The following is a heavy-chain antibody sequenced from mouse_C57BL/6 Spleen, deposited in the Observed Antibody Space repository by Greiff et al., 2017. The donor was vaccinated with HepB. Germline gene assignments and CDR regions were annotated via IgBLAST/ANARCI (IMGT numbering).Heavy chain of an antibody. V-gene: IGHV1-50*01. CDR3: ARGGAYGISLWYFDY. J-gene: IGHJ2*01. CDR2: IDPSDSYT. Sequence: QVQLQQPGAELVKPGASVKLSCKASGYTFTSYWMQWVKQRPGQGLEWIGEIDPSDSYTNYNQKFKGKATLTVDTSSSTAYMQLSSLTSEDSAVYYCARGGAYGISLWYFDYWGQGTTLTVSS. CDR1: GYTFTSYW. D-gene: IGHD1-1*01.